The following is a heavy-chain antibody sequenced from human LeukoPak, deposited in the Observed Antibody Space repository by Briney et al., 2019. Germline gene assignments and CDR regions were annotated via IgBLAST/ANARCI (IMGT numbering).Heavy chain of an antibody. D-gene: IGHD6-19*01. V-gene: IGHV4-39*07. Sequence: PSETLSLTCTVSGGSISSSSYYWGWVRQPPGKGLEWIGSIYYIGNTYYNPSLKSRVTISVDTSKNQFSLKLSSVTAADTAVYYCARGYSSGWYRYYFDYWGQGTLVTVSS. CDR1: GGSISSSSYY. CDR3: ARGYSSGWYRYYFDY. J-gene: IGHJ4*02. CDR2: IYYIGNT.